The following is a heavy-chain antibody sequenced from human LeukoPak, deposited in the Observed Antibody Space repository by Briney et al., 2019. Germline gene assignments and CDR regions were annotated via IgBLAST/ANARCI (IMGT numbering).Heavy chain of an antibody. J-gene: IGHJ4*02. Sequence: PGGSLRLSCAVSGFTFRTYWMHWVRQVPGEGLVWVSRINEDGSITNYADSVKGRFSISRDNAKNTLYLQMNSLRAEDTAVYYCAKEVERHFDLRYWGQGIPVTVSS. V-gene: IGHV3-74*01. CDR1: GFTFRTYW. CDR3: AKEVERHFDLRY. D-gene: IGHD1-1*01. CDR2: INEDGSIT.